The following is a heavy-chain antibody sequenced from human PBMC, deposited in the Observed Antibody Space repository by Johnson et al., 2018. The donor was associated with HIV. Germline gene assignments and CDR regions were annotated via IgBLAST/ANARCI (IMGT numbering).Heavy chain of an antibody. CDR2: ISGSGGSK. CDR3: AKDFRRFFPTPDAFGI. J-gene: IGHJ3*02. V-gene: IGHV3-23*04. Sequence: EVQLVESGGGLVQPGGSLRLSCAASGFTFSNYAMSWVRQAPGKGLEWVSSISGSGGSKYYADSAKGRFTISRDNSKNTLFLHMNSLRGEDTAVYYCAKDFRRFFPTPDAFGIWGQGTMATVSS. D-gene: IGHD4-23*01. CDR1: GFTFSNYA.